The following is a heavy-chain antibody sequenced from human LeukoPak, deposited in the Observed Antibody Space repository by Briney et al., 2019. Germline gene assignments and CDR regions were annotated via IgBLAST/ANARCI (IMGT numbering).Heavy chain of an antibody. D-gene: IGHD3-10*01. CDR2: ISWNSGSI. V-gene: IGHV3-9*01. CDR1: GFTFDDYA. J-gene: IGHJ3*02. Sequence: GGSLRLSCAASGFTFDDYAMHWVRQAPGKGLERVSGISWNSGSIGYADSVKGRFTISRDNAKNSLYLQMSSLRAEDTALYYCAKDIEWEPRFGDYALDIWDQGTMVTVSS. CDR3: AKDIEWEPRFGDYALDI.